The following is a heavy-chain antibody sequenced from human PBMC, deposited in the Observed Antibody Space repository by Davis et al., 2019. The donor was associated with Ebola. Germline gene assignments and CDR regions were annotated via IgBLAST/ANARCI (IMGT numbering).Heavy chain of an antibody. CDR3: ARVSADTAVFDY. D-gene: IGHD5-18*01. J-gene: IGHJ4*02. Sequence: PGGSLRLSCAASGFTFSSYGMHWVRQAPGKGLEWVAVIWYDGSNEYYADSVKGRFTISRDNSKNTLYLQINSLRAEDTAVYYCARVSADTAVFDYWGQGTLVTVSS. V-gene: IGHV3-33*08. CDR2: IWYDGSNE. CDR1: GFTFSSYG.